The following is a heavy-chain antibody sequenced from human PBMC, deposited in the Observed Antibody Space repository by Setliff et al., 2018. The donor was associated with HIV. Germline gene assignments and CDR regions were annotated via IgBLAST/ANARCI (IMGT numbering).Heavy chain of an antibody. Sequence: SETLSLTCAVYGESLSGYSWNWIRQPPGKGLEWIGEINHSGSTNYNPSLKSRVTISVDTSKNHFSLSPSSVTAADTAVYYCARRGWNGYKAFDYWGQGTLVTVSS. CDR3: ARRGWNGYKAFDY. CDR2: INHSGST. CDR1: GESLSGYS. J-gene: IGHJ4*02. D-gene: IGHD5-12*01. V-gene: IGHV4-34*01.